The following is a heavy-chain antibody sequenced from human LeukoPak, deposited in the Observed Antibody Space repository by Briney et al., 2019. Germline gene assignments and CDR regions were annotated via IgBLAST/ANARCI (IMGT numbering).Heavy chain of an antibody. CDR2: ISYDGSNK. D-gene: IGHD3-22*01. CDR1: GFTFSSYG. Sequence: PGRSLRLSCAASGFTFSSYGIHWVRQAPGKGLEWVAVISYDGSNKNYADSVKGRFTISRDNSKNTLYLQMNSLRAEDTSVYYCAKDLSPRYDYDSSAYYPGPTIDYWGQGTLVTVSS. V-gene: IGHV3-30*18. CDR3: AKDLSPRYDYDSSAYYPGPTIDY. J-gene: IGHJ4*02.